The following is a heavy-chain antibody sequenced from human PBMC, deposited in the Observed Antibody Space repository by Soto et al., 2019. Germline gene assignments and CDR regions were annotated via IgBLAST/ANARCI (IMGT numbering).Heavy chain of an antibody. Sequence: GSLRLSCAASGFTVSSNYMSWVRQAPGKGLEWVSVIYSGGSTYYADSVKGRFTISRHNSKSTLYLQMNSLRAEDTAVYYCARGLLLYYYYMDVWGKGTTVTVSS. CDR3: ARGLLLYYYYMDV. V-gene: IGHV3-53*04. CDR1: GFTVSSNY. J-gene: IGHJ6*03. CDR2: IYSGGST. D-gene: IGHD2-15*01.